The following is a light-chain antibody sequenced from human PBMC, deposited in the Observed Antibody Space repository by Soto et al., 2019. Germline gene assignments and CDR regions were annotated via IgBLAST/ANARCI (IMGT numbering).Light chain of an antibody. CDR2: EVS. V-gene: IGLV2-23*02. CDR3: CSYAGSSTFPYV. J-gene: IGLJ1*01. CDR1: SSDAGSYNL. Sequence: QSALTQPASVSGSPGQSITISCTGTSSDAGSYNLVSWYQHHPGKAPKLMIYEVSKRPSGVSNRFSGSKSGNTASLTISGLQAEDEADYYCCSYAGSSTFPYVFGTGTKVTVL.